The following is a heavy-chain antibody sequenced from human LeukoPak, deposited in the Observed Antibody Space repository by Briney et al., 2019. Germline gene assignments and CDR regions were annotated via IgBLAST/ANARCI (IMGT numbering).Heavy chain of an antibody. J-gene: IGHJ5*02. D-gene: IGHD3-22*01. CDR2: IFSSGVT. Sequence: SETLSLTCTVSGGLTFGPSWNWFRQPPGKGLEWIGYIFSSGVTNYNPSLKSRVAISVDASKSQFSLSLSSVTAADTAVYYCATSWRHDSRVFDPWGQGMLVIVSS. CDR1: GGLTFGPS. CDR3: ATSWRHDSRVFDP. V-gene: IGHV4-4*09.